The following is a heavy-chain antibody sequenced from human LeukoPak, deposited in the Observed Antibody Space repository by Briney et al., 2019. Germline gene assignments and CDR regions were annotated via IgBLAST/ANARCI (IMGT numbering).Heavy chain of an antibody. J-gene: IGHJ4*02. CDR1: GGSIRSYY. Sequence: PSETLSLTCTVSGGSIRSYYWSWIRHPAGKGLEWIGRIYTSGSTNYNPSLKSRVTMSVDTSKNQFSLKLSSVTAADTAVYYCARSARDSSSWFFDYWGQGTLVTAS. V-gene: IGHV4-4*07. CDR3: ARSARDSSSWFFDY. CDR2: IYTSGST. D-gene: IGHD6-13*01.